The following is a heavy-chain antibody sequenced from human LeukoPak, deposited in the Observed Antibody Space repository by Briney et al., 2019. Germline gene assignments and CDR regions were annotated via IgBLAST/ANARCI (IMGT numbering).Heavy chain of an antibody. D-gene: IGHD3-16*01. J-gene: IGHJ4*02. CDR3: ARGSGGDAYHPLDY. CDR2: ISSDAYSK. CDR1: EFTFSTYA. V-gene: IGHV3-30-3*01. Sequence: GGSLRLSCAASEFTFSTYAIHWVRQAPGKGLEWVALISSDAYSKYNAASVKGRFTISRDNSKSTLSLQMNNLRPEDTAVYYCARGSGGDAYHPLDYWGQGILVTVSS.